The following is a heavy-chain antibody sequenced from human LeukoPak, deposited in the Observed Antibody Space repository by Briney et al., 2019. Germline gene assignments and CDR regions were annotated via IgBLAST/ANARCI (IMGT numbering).Heavy chain of an antibody. D-gene: IGHD3-22*01. CDR3: ARANLHYYDSSGYYQPRPYFDY. CDR2: INHSGST. V-gene: IGHV4-34*01. Sequence: SETLSLTCAVYGGSFSGYYWSWIRQPPGKGLEWIGEINHSGSTYYNPSLKSRVTISVDTSKNQFSLKLSSVTAADTAVYYCARANLHYYDSSGYYQPRPYFDYWGQGTLVTVSS. CDR1: GGSFSGYY. J-gene: IGHJ4*02.